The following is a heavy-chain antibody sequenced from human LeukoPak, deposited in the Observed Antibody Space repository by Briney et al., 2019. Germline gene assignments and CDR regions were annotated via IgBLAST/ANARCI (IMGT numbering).Heavy chain of an antibody. CDR3: ARFHRDGYNWIDY. CDR1: GGSISSGDYY. J-gene: IGHJ4*02. Sequence: SETLSLTCTVSGGSISSGDYYWSWIRQPPGKGLEWIGYIYYSGSTYYNPSLKSRVTISVDTSKNQFSLKLTSVTAADTAVYYCARFHRDGYNWIDYWGQGTLVTISS. V-gene: IGHV4-30-4*01. CDR2: IYYSGST. D-gene: IGHD5-24*01.